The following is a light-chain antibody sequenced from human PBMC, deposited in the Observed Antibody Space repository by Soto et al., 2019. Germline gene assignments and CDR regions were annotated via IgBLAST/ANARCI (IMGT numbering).Light chain of an antibody. CDR2: AAS. CDR1: QSVIINY. Sequence: EIVLTQSPGTLSLSPGERATLSCRASQSVIINYLAWYQQKPGQAPRLLIYAASSRATGIPDRFSGSGSGTDFTLTISRLEPEDFAVDYCHQYGSSLWTFGQGTKVEI. V-gene: IGKV3-20*01. J-gene: IGKJ1*01. CDR3: HQYGSSLWT.